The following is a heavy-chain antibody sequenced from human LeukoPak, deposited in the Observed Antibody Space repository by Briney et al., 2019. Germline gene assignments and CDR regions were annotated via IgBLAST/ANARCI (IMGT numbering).Heavy chain of an antibody. Sequence: ASVKVSCKASGYTFTSYDINWVRQATGQGLEWMGWMNPNSGNTGYAQKFQGRVTMTRNTSICTAYMELSSLRSEDTAVYYCARGNSRRLGYCSGGSCYSAFDYWGQGTLVTVSS. CDR2: MNPNSGNT. J-gene: IGHJ4*02. V-gene: IGHV1-8*01. CDR1: GYTFTSYD. CDR3: ARGNSRRLGYCSGGSCYSAFDY. D-gene: IGHD2-15*01.